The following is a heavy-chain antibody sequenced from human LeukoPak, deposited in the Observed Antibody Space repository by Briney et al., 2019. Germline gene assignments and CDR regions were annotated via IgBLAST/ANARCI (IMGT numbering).Heavy chain of an antibody. CDR1: GFTLSSYG. V-gene: IGHV3-21*01. Sequence: GGSLRLACAAAGFTLSSYGMSWVRQGPGKGLGWVSPISASSSHMYYADSVKGRFTISRENANNSLYLEMNSLRAEDTAVYSCARDFYDNDDYGYYFASWGQGTLVTVSS. D-gene: IGHD4-17*01. J-gene: IGHJ4*02. CDR2: ISASSSHM. CDR3: ARDFYDNDDYGYYFAS.